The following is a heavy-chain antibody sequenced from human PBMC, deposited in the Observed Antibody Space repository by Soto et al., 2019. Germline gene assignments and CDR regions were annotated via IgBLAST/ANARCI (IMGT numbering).Heavy chain of an antibody. CDR3: ASGGAGSGPFTWELPDH. D-gene: IGHD1-26*01. J-gene: IGHJ4*02. CDR2: ITPFSGDV. V-gene: IGHV1-45*02. CDR1: GNTFTYRY. Sequence: QMQLVQSGAEVKKTGSSVTVSCKALGNTFTYRYLHWVRQAPGQALEGMGWITPFSGDVHYAQKFQERVTSTRDRSINTAYMQKSSLRSEDTAMYFCASGGAGSGPFTWELPDHWGQGTLVTVSS.